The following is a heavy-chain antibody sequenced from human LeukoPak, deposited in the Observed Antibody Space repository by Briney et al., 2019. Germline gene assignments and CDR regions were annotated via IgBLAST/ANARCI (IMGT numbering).Heavy chain of an antibody. Sequence: SETLSLTCAVYGGSFSGYYWSWIRQPPGKGLEWIGEINHSGSTNYNPSLKSRVTISVDTSKNQFSLKLSSVTAADTAVYYCARGSQYCSSTSCHHQYYFDYWGQGTLVTVSS. CDR2: INHSGST. D-gene: IGHD2-2*01. V-gene: IGHV4-34*01. CDR3: ARGSQYCSSTSCHHQYYFDY. J-gene: IGHJ4*02. CDR1: GGSFSGYY.